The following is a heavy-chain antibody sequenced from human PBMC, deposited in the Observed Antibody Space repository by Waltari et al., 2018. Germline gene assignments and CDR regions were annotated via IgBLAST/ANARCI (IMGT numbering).Heavy chain of an antibody. CDR2: IFHSGNT. Sequence: QVHLQESGPALVQTSGTLSLTCDVSGVSLIGRNYWNCVRQPPGKGMEWMGEIFHSGNTNYNASLKSRVTISMDTSKNQFPLTLISVTAADTAVYYCVRNQWKVSLFDFWGQGAKVSVSS. V-gene: IGHV4-4*02. CDR1: GVSLIGRNY. D-gene: IGHD1-1*01. CDR3: VRNQWKVSLFDF. J-gene: IGHJ4*02.